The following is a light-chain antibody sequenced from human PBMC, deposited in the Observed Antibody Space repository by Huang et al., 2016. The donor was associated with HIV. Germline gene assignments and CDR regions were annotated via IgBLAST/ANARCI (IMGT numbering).Light chain of an antibody. V-gene: IGKV1-39*01. J-gene: IGKJ1*01. Sequence: DIQMTQSPSSLSASVGDRVTITCRASQSISSYLNWYQQKQGKAPKLLSYAASSFQSGDPSRFSGSGSGTDFALTISRLQPEDFATYYCQQNYSTPPTFGQGTKVEIK. CDR3: QQNYSTPPT. CDR2: AAS. CDR1: QSISSY.